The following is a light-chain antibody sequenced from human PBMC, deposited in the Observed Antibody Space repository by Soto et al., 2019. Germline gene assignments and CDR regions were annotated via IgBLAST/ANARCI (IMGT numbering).Light chain of an antibody. CDR3: CPYTTSSPLGYV. CDR2: DVS. CDR1: SSDVGGYNY. Sequence: QSVLTQPASVSGSPGQSITISCTGTSSDVGGYNYVSWYQQHPGKAPQLMIYDVSNRPSGVSTRFASSKSGNTASLTISGLQAEDEADYYCCPYTTSSPLGYVFGTGNKVTVL. J-gene: IGLJ1*01. V-gene: IGLV2-14*03.